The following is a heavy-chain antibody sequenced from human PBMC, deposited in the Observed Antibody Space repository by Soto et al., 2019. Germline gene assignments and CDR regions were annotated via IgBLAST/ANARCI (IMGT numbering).Heavy chain of an antibody. Sequence: XASLALTCTVCGGSISSYDWSWIRQPPGKGLEWIGYIYHIGSTDYNPSLKSRVTISVDTSKNQFSLKLSSVTAADTAMYYCARSRRGNYYYYGLDVWGQATTVTVYS. CDR3: ARSRRGNYYYYGLDV. CDR2: IYHIGST. V-gene: IGHV4-59*01. J-gene: IGHJ6*02. D-gene: IGHD3-16*01. CDR1: GGSISSYD.